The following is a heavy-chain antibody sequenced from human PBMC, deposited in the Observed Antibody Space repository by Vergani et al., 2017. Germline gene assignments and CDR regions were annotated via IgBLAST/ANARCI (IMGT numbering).Heavy chain of an antibody. V-gene: IGHV3-7*01. D-gene: IGHD1-1*01. J-gene: IGHJ4*02. CDR2: LKQDGGEK. CDR1: GFTFSSYW. CDR3: ARDLPHRYITSYFDY. Sequence: EVQLVESGGGLVQPGGSLRLSCAAPGFTFSSYWMSWVRQAPGKGLEWVANLKQDGGEKYYVDSVKRPFTISRDKAKNSLYLQMNSLRAEDTTVYYSARDLPHRYITSYFDYWGQGTLVTVSS.